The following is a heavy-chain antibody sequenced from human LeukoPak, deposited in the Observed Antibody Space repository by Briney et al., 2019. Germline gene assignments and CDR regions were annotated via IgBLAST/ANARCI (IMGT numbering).Heavy chain of an antibody. Sequence: SETLSLTCTVSGGSLVTYYWSWIRQPAGKGLEWIGRLYAGGATNYNPSVKSQVTISVDTSNNQFSLKLTSVTAADTAVYFCARERVGGSESSGWYNRHYHMDVWGKGTTVIVSS. D-gene: IGHD6-19*01. CDR3: ARERVGGSESSGWYNRHYHMDV. CDR2: LYAGGAT. CDR1: GGSLVTYY. V-gene: IGHV4-4*07. J-gene: IGHJ6*03.